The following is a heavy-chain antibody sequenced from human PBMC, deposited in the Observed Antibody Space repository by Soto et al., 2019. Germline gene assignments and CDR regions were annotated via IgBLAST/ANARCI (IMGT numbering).Heavy chain of an antibody. CDR1: GYTFTSYA. D-gene: IGHD3-22*01. CDR2: INAGNGNT. V-gene: IGHV1-3*01. J-gene: IGHJ4*02. CDR3: ARGSGPMIEWH. Sequence: ASVKVSCKASGYTFTSYAMHWVRQAPGQRLEWMGRINAGNGNTKYSQKFQGRVTITRDTSASTAYMELSSLRSEDTAVYYCARGSGPMIEWHWGQGTLVTVSS.